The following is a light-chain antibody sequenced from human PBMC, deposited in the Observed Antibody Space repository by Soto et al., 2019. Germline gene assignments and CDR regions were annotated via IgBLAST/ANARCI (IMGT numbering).Light chain of an antibody. CDR3: SSNNHSNPLSFYV. Sequence: QSVLTQPASVSGSPVQSITISCTGTSSDVGGYNYVSWYQQHPGKAPKLMIYDVSNRPSGVSNRFSGSKSGNTASLTISGLQAEDEADYYDSSNNHSNPLSFYVSGPGTKI. V-gene: IGLV2-14*01. CDR1: SSDVGGYNY. CDR2: DVS. J-gene: IGLJ1*01.